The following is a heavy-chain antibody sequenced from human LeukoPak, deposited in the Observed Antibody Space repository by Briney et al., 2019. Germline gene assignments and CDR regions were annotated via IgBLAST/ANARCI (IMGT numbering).Heavy chain of an antibody. V-gene: IGHV3-53*01. J-gene: IGHJ4*02. CDR1: GFTVSSNY. Sequence: PGGSLRLSCAASGFTVSSNYMSWVRQAPGKGLEWVSVIYSGGSTYYADSVKGRFTISRDNSENTLYLQVNSLRAEDTAVYYCAMLASQYLTSWFDYWGQGTLVTVSS. D-gene: IGHD2/OR15-2a*01. CDR3: AMLASQYLTSWFDY. CDR2: IYSGGST.